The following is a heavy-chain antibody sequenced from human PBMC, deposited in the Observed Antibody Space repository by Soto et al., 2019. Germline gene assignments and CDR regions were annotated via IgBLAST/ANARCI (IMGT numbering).Heavy chain of an antibody. CDR1: GGSISSGAYS. D-gene: IGHD5-18*01. CDR2: LYHGGAT. J-gene: IGHJ4*02. V-gene: IGHV4-30-2*01. CDR3: ARAFTAMGLFDY. Sequence: PSETLSLTCAVSGGSISSGAYSWSWIRQPPGKGLEWIGYLYHGGATYSNPSLKNRVTISGDWSKNQFSLKLNSVTAADTAVYYRARAFTAMGLFDYWGPGILVTVSS.